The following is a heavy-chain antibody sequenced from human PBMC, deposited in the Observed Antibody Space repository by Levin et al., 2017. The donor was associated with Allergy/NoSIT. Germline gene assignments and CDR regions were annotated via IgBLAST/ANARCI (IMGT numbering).Heavy chain of an antibody. Sequence: SQTLSLTCAVYGGSFSGYYWSWIRQPPGKGLEWIGEINHSGSTNYNPSLKSRVTISVDTSKNQFSLKLSSVTAADTAVYYCARGRKLGEIYGDNDYWGQGTLVTVSS. V-gene: IGHV4-34*01. CDR2: INHSGST. CDR1: GGSFSGYY. J-gene: IGHJ4*02. CDR3: ARGRKLGEIYGDNDY. D-gene: IGHD4-17*01.